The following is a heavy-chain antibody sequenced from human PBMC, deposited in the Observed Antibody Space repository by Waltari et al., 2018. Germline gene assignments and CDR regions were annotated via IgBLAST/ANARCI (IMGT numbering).Heavy chain of an antibody. CDR2: IRGSGDST. CDR3: AKGRGYDFFDS. V-gene: IGHV3-23*01. CDR1: GFRFIDFA. Sequence: QLLESGGGLVQPGGSLRLSCAASGFRFIDFALNWVRQAPGKVLEWVSCIRGSGDSTYYANSVKGRFTISRDNSKNTLSLQMDGLRAEDTAVYYCAKGRGYDFFDSWGQGTLVTVSS. J-gene: IGHJ4*02. D-gene: IGHD3-3*01.